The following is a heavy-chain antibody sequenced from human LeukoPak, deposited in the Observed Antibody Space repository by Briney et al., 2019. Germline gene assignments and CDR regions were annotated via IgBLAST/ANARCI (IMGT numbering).Heavy chain of an antibody. CDR2: VKQDGSEK. Sequence: GGSLRLSCAASGFTFSNHWMSWVRQAPGKGLEWVANVKQDGSEKYYVDSVKGRFTISRDNAKNSLYLQMNSLRAEDTAVYYCARDLSDIVVVPAAYNWFDPWGQGTLVTVSS. CDR3: ARDLSDIVVVPAAYNWFDP. J-gene: IGHJ5*02. V-gene: IGHV3-7*01. CDR1: GFTFSNHW. D-gene: IGHD2-2*01.